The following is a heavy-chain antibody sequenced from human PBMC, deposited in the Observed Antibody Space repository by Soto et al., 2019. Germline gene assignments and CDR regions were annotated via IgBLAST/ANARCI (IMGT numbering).Heavy chain of an antibody. Sequence: QVQLVQSGAEVRKPGASVKVSCKASGYNFTTYGISWVRQAPGQGLEWMGWISGYNGHTKYAQKFQGRVTMTTDTSTSTVYMDLRSLRSDDTAVYYCAREGEMPYYYYGLDVWGQGTTVTVSS. V-gene: IGHV1-18*01. CDR1: GYNFTTYG. D-gene: IGHD3-16*01. CDR2: ISGYNGHT. CDR3: AREGEMPYYYYGLDV. J-gene: IGHJ6*02.